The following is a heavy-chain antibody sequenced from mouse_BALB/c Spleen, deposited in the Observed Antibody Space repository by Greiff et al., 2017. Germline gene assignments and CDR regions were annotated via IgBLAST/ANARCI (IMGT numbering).Heavy chain of an antibody. V-gene: IGHV3-2*02. CDR1: GYSITSDYA. J-gene: IGHJ4*01. CDR2: ISYSGST. CDR3: ARIGKRAMDY. D-gene: IGHD1-1*01. Sequence: EVQLQESGPGLVKPSQSLSLTCTVTGYSITSDYAWNWIRQFPGNKLEWMGYISYSGSTSYNPSLKSRISITRDTSKNQFFLQLNSVTTEDTATYYCARIGKRAMDYWGQGTSVTVSS.